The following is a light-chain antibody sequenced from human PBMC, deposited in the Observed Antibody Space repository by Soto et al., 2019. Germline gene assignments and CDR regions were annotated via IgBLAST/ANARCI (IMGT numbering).Light chain of an antibody. CDR1: SSDVGGYNY. Sequence: QSALTQPVSVSGSPGQSITISCTGTSSDVGGYNYVSWYQQHPGKAPKVMIYEVSNRPSGVSTRFSGSKSGNTASLTISGLQAEDEADYYCCSYTNCNTLVFGTGTKVTVL. CDR3: CSYTNCNTLV. V-gene: IGLV2-14*01. J-gene: IGLJ1*01. CDR2: EVS.